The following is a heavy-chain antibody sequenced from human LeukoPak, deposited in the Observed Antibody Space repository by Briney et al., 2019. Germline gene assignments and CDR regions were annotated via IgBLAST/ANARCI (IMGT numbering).Heavy chain of an antibody. CDR1: GFTFSSHA. J-gene: IGHJ4*02. CDR2: ISGGGGST. D-gene: IGHD5-18*01. Sequence: GGSLRLSCAASGFTFSSHALTWVRQAPGRGLEWVSTISGGGGSTYYADPVKGRFTISRDNSKNTLYLQMNSLRAEDTAVYYCAKDVTAMVPEAFDYWGQGTLVTVSS. V-gene: IGHV3-23*01. CDR3: AKDVTAMVPEAFDY.